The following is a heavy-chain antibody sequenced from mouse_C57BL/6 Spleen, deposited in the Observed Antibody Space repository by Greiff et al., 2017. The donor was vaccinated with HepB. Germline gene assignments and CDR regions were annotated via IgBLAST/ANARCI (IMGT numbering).Heavy chain of an antibody. D-gene: IGHD3-2*02. CDR1: GYTFTDYN. J-gene: IGHJ4*01. Sequence: EVQLQQSGPELVKPGASVKIPCKASGYTFTDYNMDWVKQSHGKSLEWIGDINPNNGGTIYNQKFKGKATLTVDKSSSTAYMELRSLTSEDTAVYYCAREGSGYVGFDAMDYWGQGTSVTVSS. CDR3: AREGSGYVGFDAMDY. CDR2: INPNNGGT. V-gene: IGHV1-18*01.